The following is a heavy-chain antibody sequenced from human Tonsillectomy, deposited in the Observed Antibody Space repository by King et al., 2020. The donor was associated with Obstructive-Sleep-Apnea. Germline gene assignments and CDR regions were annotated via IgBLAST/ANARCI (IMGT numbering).Heavy chain of an antibody. CDR2: IYYSGST. CDR3: AGEEHYNWNPLSY. V-gene: IGHV4-39*07. J-gene: IGHJ4*02. Sequence: LQLQESGPGLVKPSETLSLTCTVSGGSISSSSYYWGWIRQPPGKGLEWIGSIYYSGSTYYNPSLKSRVTISVDTSKNQFSLKLSSVTAADTAVYCCAGEEHYNWNPLSYWGQGTLVTVSS. CDR1: GGSISSSSYY. D-gene: IGHD1-20*01.